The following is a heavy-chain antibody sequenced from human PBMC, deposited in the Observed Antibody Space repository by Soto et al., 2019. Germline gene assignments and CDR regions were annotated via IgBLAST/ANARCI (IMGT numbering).Heavy chain of an antibody. Sequence: QVQLVQSGAEVKKPGASVKVSCKASGYTFTSYDINWVRQATGQGLEWMGWMNPNSGNTGYAQKFQGRVTMTRNTSISRAYTELSSLRSEHTEVYYCPRSSNCNYLSAFDICGQGTMVTGS. V-gene: IGHV1-8*01. D-gene: IGHD1-7*01. CDR2: MNPNSGNT. J-gene: IGHJ3*02. CDR3: PRSSNCNYLSAFDI. CDR1: GYTFTSYD.